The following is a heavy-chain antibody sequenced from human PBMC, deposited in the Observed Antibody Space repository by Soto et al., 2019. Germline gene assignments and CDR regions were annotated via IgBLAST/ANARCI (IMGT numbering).Heavy chain of an antibody. D-gene: IGHD6-13*01. Sequence: GVLRLSCAASGFTVSSNYMSWVRQAPGKGLEWVSVIYSGGSTYYADSVKGRFTISRDNSKNTLYLQMNSLRAEDTAVYYCARNLIGSSWTGNYYYYGMDVWGQGTTVTVSS. CDR2: IYSGGST. CDR1: GFTVSSNY. V-gene: IGHV3-53*01. CDR3: ARNLIGSSWTGNYYYYGMDV. J-gene: IGHJ6*02.